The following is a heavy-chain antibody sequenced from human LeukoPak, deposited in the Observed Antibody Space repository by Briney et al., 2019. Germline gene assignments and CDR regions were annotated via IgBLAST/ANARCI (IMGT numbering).Heavy chain of an antibody. CDR3: AREDLYYYYYMDV. CDR2: IYTSGST. V-gene: IGHV4-4*07. J-gene: IGHJ6*03. CDR1: GASINNYY. Sequence: SETLSLTCIVSGASINNYYWNWIRQPAGKGLEWIGRIYTSGSTNYNPSLKSRVTMSVDTSKNQFSLKLSSVTAADTAVYYCAREDLYYYYYMDVWGKGTTVTVSS.